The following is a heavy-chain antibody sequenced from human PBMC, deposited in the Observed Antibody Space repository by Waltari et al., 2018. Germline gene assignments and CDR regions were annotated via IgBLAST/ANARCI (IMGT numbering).Heavy chain of an antibody. Sequence: QLQLQESGPGLLRPSETLSLTCTSAAGSISSSNYFWGWIRQPPGKGLEWIGIIFYSGSTYYNPSLKSRVIISVDTSKNQFSLKLSSVTAADTAVYYCARRTSGYYFDYWGQGTLVTVSS. CDR2: IFYSGST. CDR3: ARRTSGYYFDY. J-gene: IGHJ4*02. V-gene: IGHV4-39*01. CDR1: AGSISSSNYF. D-gene: IGHD2-2*01.